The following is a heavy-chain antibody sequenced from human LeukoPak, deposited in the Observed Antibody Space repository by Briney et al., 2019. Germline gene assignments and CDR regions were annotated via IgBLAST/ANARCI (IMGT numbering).Heavy chain of an antibody. V-gene: IGHV3-7*01. J-gene: IGHJ6*02. CDR2: IKEDGGEK. Sequence: PGGSLRLSCAASGFTFSEYWMSWVRQAPGKGLEWVANIKEDGGEKYYVDSMKGRFTISRDNAKNSLYLQMNSLRAEDTAVYYCATTRVSGYYYYYYGTAVWGQGTTVTVSS. CDR3: ATTRVSGYYYYYYGTAV. CDR1: GFTFSEYW. D-gene: IGHD5/OR15-5a*01.